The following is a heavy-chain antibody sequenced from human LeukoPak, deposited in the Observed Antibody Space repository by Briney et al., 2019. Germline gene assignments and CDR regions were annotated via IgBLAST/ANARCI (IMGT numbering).Heavy chain of an antibody. D-gene: IGHD4-17*01. CDR2: IYPGDSDT. V-gene: IGHV5-51*01. J-gene: IGHJ4*02. CDR1: GYSLTSYW. CDR3: ARHEVGLEVTTRGWSEFDY. Sequence: GESLKISCKGSGYSLTSYWIGWVRRMPGKGLEWMGIIYPGDSDTRYSPSFQGQVTISADKSISTAYLQWSSLKASDTAMYYCARHEVGLEVTTRGWSEFDYWRQGTLVTVSS.